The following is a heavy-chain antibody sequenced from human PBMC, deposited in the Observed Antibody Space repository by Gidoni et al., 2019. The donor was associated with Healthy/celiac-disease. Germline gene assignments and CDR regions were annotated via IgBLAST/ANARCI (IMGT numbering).Heavy chain of an antibody. Sequence: EVQLVESGGGLVKPGGSLRLSCAASGFTFSNAWMSWVRQAPGKGLEWVGRIKSKTDGGTTDYAAPVKGRFTISRDDSKNTLYLQMNSLKTEDTAVYYCTTDRPDTVTPRNDYWGQGTLVTVSS. D-gene: IGHD4-4*01. J-gene: IGHJ4*02. CDR2: IKSKTDGGTT. CDR1: GFTFSNAW. V-gene: IGHV3-15*01. CDR3: TTDRPDTVTPRNDY.